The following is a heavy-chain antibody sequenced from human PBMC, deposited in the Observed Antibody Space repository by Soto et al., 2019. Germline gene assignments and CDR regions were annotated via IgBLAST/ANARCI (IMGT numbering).Heavy chain of an antibody. CDR2: IWYDGSNK. CDR1: GFTFSSYG. D-gene: IGHD1-7*01. Sequence: GGSLKLSCAASGFTFSSYGMHGVRQAPGKGLEWVAVIWYDGSNKYYADSVKGRFTISRDNSKNTLYLQMNSLRAEDTAVYYCARVGTGVTYYYYGMDVWGRGTTVTVSS. V-gene: IGHV3-33*01. CDR3: ARVGTGVTYYYYGMDV. J-gene: IGHJ6*02.